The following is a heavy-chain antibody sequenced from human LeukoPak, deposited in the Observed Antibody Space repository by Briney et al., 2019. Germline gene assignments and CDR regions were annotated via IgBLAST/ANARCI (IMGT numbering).Heavy chain of an antibody. CDR3: AREMALWFGERGGFDP. V-gene: IGHV1-8*02. D-gene: IGHD3-10*01. Sequence: ASVKVSCKASGYTFTGYYMHWVRQAPGQGLEWMGWMNPNSGNTGYAQKFQGRVTMTRNTSISTAYMELSSLRSEDTAVYYCAREMALWFGERGGFDPWGQGTLVTVSS. CDR1: GYTFTGYY. CDR2: MNPNSGNT. J-gene: IGHJ5*02.